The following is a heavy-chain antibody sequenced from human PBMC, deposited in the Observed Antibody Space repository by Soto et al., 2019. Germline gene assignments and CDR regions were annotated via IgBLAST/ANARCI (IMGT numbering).Heavy chain of an antibody. CDR1: GFTFSTYS. Sequence: PGGSLRLSCAASGFTFSTYSMSWARQAPGKGLEWVSAISGSGGSTYYADSVKGRFTISRDNSKNTLYLQMNSLRAEDTAVYYCAKRDLASRSGWSNPPFDYWGQGTLVTVSS. CDR3: AKRDLASRSGWSNPPFDY. CDR2: ISGSGGST. J-gene: IGHJ4*02. V-gene: IGHV3-23*01. D-gene: IGHD6-19*01.